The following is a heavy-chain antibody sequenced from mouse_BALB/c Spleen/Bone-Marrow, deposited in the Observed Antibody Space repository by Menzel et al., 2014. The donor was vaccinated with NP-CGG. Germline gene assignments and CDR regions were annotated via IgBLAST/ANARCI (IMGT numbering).Heavy chain of an antibody. CDR1: GYTFTSYW. CDR2: IYPSDSYT. D-gene: IGHD1-1*02. V-gene: IGHV1-69*02. J-gene: IGHJ3*01. Sequence: QVQLQQSGTDLVRPGASVKLSCKASGYTFTSYWINWVKQRPGQGLESIGNIYPSDSYTNYNQKFKDKATLTVDKSSSTAYMHLSSPTSEDSAVYYCTRDDGGFAYWGQGTLVTVSA. CDR3: TRDDGGFAY.